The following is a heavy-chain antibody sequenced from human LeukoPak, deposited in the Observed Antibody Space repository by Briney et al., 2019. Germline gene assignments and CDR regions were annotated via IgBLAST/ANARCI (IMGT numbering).Heavy chain of an antibody. CDR3: ARVTMVRGVIVDFDY. Sequence: ESGPTLVSPTQTLTLTCTFSGFSLSTSGMCVSWIRQPPGKALEWLSRIDWDDDKYYSTSLKTRLTISKDTSKNQVVLTMTNMDPVDTATYYCARVTMVRGVIVDFDYWGQGTLVTVSS. CDR2: IDWDDDK. CDR1: GFSLSTSGMC. J-gene: IGHJ4*02. D-gene: IGHD3-10*01. V-gene: IGHV2-70*11.